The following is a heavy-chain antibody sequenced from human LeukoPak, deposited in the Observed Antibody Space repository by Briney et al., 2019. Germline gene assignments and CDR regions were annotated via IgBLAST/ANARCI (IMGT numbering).Heavy chain of an antibody. CDR1: GGTFSSYT. CDR2: IIPILGIA. CDR3: ARSSAYYYDSSGYYNSHDAFDI. D-gene: IGHD3-22*01. V-gene: IGHV1-69*02. Sequence: SVKVSCKASGGTFSSYTISWVRQAPGQGLEWMGRIIPILGIANYAQKFQGRVTITADKSTSTAYMELSSLRSEDTAVYYCARSSAYYYDSSGYYNSHDAFDIWGQGTMVTVSS. J-gene: IGHJ3*02.